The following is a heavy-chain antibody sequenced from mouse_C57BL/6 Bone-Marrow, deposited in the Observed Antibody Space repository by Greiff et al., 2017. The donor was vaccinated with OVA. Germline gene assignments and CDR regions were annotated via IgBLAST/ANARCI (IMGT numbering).Heavy chain of an antibody. J-gene: IGHJ3*01. D-gene: IGHD1-1*01. Sequence: QVQLKQSDAELVKPGASVKISCKVSGYTFTDHTIHWMKQRPEQGLEWIGYIYPRDGSTKYNEKFKGKATLTADKSSSTAYMQLNCLTSEYSAVYFCARAPYYYGSSSWFAYWGQGTLVTVSA. CDR1: GYTFTDHT. CDR3: ARAPYYYGSSSWFAY. CDR2: IYPRDGST. V-gene: IGHV1-78*01.